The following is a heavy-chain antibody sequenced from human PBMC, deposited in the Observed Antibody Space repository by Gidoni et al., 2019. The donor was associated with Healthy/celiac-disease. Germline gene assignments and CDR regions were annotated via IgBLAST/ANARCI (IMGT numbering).Heavy chain of an antibody. V-gene: IGHV3-9*01. J-gene: IGHJ4*02. Sequence: EVQLVESGGGLVQPGRSLRLSCAASGFTFDDYAMHGVRQAPGKGLEWVSGISGNSGSIGYAGSVKGRFTISRDNAKNSLYLQMNSLRAEDTALYYCAKDLYPRDKNYYFDYWGQGTLVTVSS. CDR1: GFTFDDYA. D-gene: IGHD3-10*01. CDR2: ISGNSGSI. CDR3: AKDLYPRDKNYYFDY.